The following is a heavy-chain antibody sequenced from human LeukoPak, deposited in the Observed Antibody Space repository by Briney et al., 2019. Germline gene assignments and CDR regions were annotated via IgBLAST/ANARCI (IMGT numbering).Heavy chain of an antibody. CDR1: GGSISSGGYY. V-gene: IGHV4-30-2*01. CDR3: ARLSDGPPYCSGGGCYEDY. Sequence: SQTLSLTCTVSGGSISSGGYYWSWIRQPPGKGLEWIGYIYHSGSTYYNPSLKSRVTISVDRSKNQFSLKLSSVTAADTAVYYCARLSDGPPYCSGGGCYEDYWGQGTLVTVSS. D-gene: IGHD2-15*01. J-gene: IGHJ4*02. CDR2: IYHSGST.